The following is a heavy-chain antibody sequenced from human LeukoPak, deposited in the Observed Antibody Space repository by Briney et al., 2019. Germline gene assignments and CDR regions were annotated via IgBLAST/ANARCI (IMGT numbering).Heavy chain of an antibody. V-gene: IGHV3-30-3*01. CDR3: ARDAGPPNSYGYLYFDF. CDR2: ISYDGSNK. CDR1: GFTFSSYA. D-gene: IGHD5-18*01. Sequence: GGSLRLSCAASGFTFSSYAMHWVRQAPGKGLEWVAVISYDGSNKYYADSVKGRFTISRDNSKNTLYLQMNSLRAEDTAVYYCARDAGPPNSYGYLYFDFWGQGTLVPVSS. J-gene: IGHJ4*02.